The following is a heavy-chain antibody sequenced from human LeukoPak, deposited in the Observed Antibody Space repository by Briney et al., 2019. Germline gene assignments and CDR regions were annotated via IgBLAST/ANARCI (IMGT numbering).Heavy chain of an antibody. D-gene: IGHD3-9*01. J-gene: IGHJ6*02. Sequence: SETLSLTCNVSGDSISSSSYYWGWIRQPPGKGLEWIGEINHSGSTNYNPSLKSRVTISVDTSKNQFSLKLSSVTAADTAVYYCARRKVLRYFDWLPQPYYYYYGMDVWGQGTTVTVSS. CDR3: ARRKVLRYFDWLPQPYYYYYGMDV. CDR1: GDSISSSSYY. CDR2: INHSGST. V-gene: IGHV4-39*07.